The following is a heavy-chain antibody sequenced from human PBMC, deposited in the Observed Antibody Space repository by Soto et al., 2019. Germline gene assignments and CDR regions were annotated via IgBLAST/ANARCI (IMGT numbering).Heavy chain of an antibody. J-gene: IGHJ4*02. V-gene: IGHV4-59*02. CDR3: ARGRPPVISGTGPDY. CDR2: LYYSGST. Sequence: PSETLSLTCTVSGGSVSSYYWSWIRLPPGKGLEWIGYLYYSGSTHYNPSLKSRLTISVDTSKNQVSLKLNSVTAADTAVYFCARGRPPVISGTGPDYWGQGTTVTVSS. CDR1: GGSVSSYY. D-gene: IGHD1-26*01.